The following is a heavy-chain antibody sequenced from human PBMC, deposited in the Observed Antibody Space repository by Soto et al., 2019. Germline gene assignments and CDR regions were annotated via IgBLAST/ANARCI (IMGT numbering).Heavy chain of an antibody. CDR2: INHSGST. CDR3: ARGPLDIVATIYWFDP. Sequence: ETLSRTCAVYGGSFSGYYWSWIRQPPGKGLEWIGEINHSGSTNYNPSLKSRVTISVDTSKNQFSLKLSSVTAADTAVYYCARGPLDIVATIYWFDPWGQGTLVTVSS. J-gene: IGHJ5*02. CDR1: GGSFSGYY. V-gene: IGHV4-34*01. D-gene: IGHD5-12*01.